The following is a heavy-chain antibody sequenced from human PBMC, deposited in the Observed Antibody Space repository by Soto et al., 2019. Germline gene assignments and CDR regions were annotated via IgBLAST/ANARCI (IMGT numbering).Heavy chain of an antibody. CDR1: GYTFTGYY. CDR3: AREGVCSSTSCYKSYNWFDP. CDR2: TNTDTGNP. D-gene: IGHD2-2*02. J-gene: IGHJ5*02. V-gene: IGHV7-4-1*01. Sequence: ASVKVSCKASGYTFTGYYMYWVRQAPGQGLEWMGWTNTDTGNPTYAQGFTGRFVFSLDTSVSTAYLQICSLKAEDTAVYYCAREGVCSSTSCYKSYNWFDPWGQGTLVTVSS.